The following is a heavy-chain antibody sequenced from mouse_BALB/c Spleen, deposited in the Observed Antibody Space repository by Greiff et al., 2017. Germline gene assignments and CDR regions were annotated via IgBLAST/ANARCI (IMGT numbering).Heavy chain of an antibody. J-gene: IGHJ4*01. V-gene: IGHV14-1*02. CDR3: ARLDMGDY. Sequence: DVQLQESGAELVRPGALVKLSCKASGFNIKDYYMHWVKQRPEQGLEWIGWIDPENGNTIYDPKFQGKASITADTSSNTAYLQLSSLTSEDTAVYYCARLDMGDYWGQGTSVTVSS. D-gene: IGHD1-1*02. CDR1: GFNIKDYY. CDR2: IDPENGNT.